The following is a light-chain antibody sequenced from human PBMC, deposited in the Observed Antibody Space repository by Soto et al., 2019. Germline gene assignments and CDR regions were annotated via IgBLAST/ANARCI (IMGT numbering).Light chain of an antibody. CDR2: DAS. J-gene: IGKJ4*01. Sequence: EIVLTQSPVNLSLSPGERATLSCRASQSVATFLAWYHQKPGQAPRLLIFDASNRAPGIPDRFNGSGSGKAFTLTITSLEPEDFAVYYCQQRTNWPLTFGGGTKVEV. CDR3: QQRTNWPLT. CDR1: QSVATF. V-gene: IGKV3-11*01.